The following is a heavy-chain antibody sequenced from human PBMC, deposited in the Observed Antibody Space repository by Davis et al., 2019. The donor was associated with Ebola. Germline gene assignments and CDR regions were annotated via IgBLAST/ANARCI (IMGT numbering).Heavy chain of an antibody. Sequence: ASVKVSCKASGGTFNNAVSWVRQAPGQGLEWMGWIAAYNGYTNYVQKFQGRVTMTIETSTSTAYMELRSLKSDDTAVYYCARVVATWRVVDDYWGQGTLVTVSS. CDR1: GGTFNNA. D-gene: IGHD2-21*01. CDR3: ARVVATWRVVDDY. CDR2: IAAYNGYT. V-gene: IGHV1-18*01. J-gene: IGHJ4*02.